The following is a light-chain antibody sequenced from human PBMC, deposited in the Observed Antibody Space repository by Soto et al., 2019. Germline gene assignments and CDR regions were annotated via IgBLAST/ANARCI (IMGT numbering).Light chain of an antibody. CDR1: SSNIGNNY. CDR3: GTWDSSLNSYV. CDR2: DNN. Sequence: QSVLTQPPSVSAAPGQRVTISCSGSSSNIGNNYVSWHQQQLPGSAPKLLAYDNNKRPSGVPDRFSGSKSGTSATLDITGLQTGDEADYYCGTWDSSLNSYVFGPGTKLTVL. V-gene: IGLV1-51*01. J-gene: IGLJ1*01.